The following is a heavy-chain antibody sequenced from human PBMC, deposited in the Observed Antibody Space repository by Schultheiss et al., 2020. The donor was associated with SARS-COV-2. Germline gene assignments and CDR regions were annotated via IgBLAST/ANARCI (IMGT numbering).Heavy chain of an antibody. CDR2: MNPNSGNT. Sequence: ASVKVSCKASGYTFTSYDINWVRQATGQGLEWMGWMNPNSGNTGYAQKFQGRVTMTRNTSISTAYMELSSLRSEDTAVYYCARGLHCSSTSCYLFWFDPWGQGTLVTVSS. CDR1: GYTFTSYD. D-gene: IGHD2-2*01. V-gene: IGHV1-8*01. CDR3: ARGLHCSSTSCYLFWFDP. J-gene: IGHJ5*02.